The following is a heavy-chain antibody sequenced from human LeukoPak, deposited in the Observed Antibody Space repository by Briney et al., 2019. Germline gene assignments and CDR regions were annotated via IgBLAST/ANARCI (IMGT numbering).Heavy chain of an antibody. CDR3: ARGSSGSTIDY. CDR1: GYTFTGYY. D-gene: IGHD3-22*01. V-gene: IGHV1-2*02. Sequence: ASVKVSCKASGYTFTGYYMHLVRQAPGQGPEWMGWINPNSGGTNYAQKFQGRVTMTRDTSISTAHMELSRLRSDDTAVYYCARGSSGSTIDYWGQGTLVTVSS. J-gene: IGHJ4*02. CDR2: INPNSGGT.